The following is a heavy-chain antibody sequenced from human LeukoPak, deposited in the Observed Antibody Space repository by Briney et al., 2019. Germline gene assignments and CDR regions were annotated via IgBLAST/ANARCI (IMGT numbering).Heavy chain of an antibody. J-gene: IGHJ5*02. CDR2: IRYDGSNK. Sequence: GGSLRLSCAASGFTFSSYGVHWVRQAPGKGLEWVAFIRYDGSNKYYADSVKGRFTISRDNSKNTLYLQMNSLRAEDTAVYYCAKDIAAGTDWFDPWGQGTLVTVSS. V-gene: IGHV3-30*02. D-gene: IGHD6-13*01. CDR1: GFTFSSYG. CDR3: AKDIAAGTDWFDP.